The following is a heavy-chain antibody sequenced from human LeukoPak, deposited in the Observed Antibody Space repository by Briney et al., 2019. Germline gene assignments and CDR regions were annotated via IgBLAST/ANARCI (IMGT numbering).Heavy chain of an antibody. D-gene: IGHD3-22*01. V-gene: IGHV1-69*13. J-gene: IGHJ4*02. CDR2: IIPIFGTA. CDR3: AKTPSAGYYYDSSGYTWVLDY. Sequence: ASVKVSCKASGGTFSSYAISWVRQAPGQGLEWMGGIIPIFGTANYAQKFQGRITITADESTSTAYMELSSLRSEDTAVYYCAKTPSAGYYYDSSGYTWVLDYWGQGTLVTVSS. CDR1: GGTFSSYA.